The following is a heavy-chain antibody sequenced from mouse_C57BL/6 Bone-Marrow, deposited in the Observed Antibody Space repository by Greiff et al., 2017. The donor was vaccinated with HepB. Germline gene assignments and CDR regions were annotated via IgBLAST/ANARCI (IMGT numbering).Heavy chain of an antibody. D-gene: IGHD4-1*01. Sequence: EVKLMESGGGLVQPGGSLKLSCAASGFTFSDYYMYWVRQTPEKRLEWVAYISNGGGSTYYPDTVKGRFTISRDNAKNTLYLQMSRLKSEDAAMYYCARQSGTWWYFDVWGTGTTVTVSS. CDR2: ISNGGGST. CDR3: ARQSGTWWYFDV. J-gene: IGHJ1*03. V-gene: IGHV5-12*01. CDR1: GFTFSDYY.